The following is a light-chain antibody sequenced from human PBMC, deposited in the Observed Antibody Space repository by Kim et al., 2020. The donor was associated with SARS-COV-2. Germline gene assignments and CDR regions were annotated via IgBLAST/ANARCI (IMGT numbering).Light chain of an antibody. CDR3: QQYYSTPPS. CDR2: WAS. V-gene: IGKV4-1*01. Sequence: RATLNCKSSQTVVYNSDNKNYLAWYQHKPGQAPKLLIYWASIRESGVSDRFSGSGSKTDFTLTISSLQAEDVAVYYCQQYYSTPPSFGQGTKLEI. CDR1: QTVVYNSDNKNY. J-gene: IGKJ2*03.